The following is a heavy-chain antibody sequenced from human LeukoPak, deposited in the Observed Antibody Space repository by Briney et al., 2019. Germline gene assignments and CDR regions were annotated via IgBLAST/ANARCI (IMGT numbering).Heavy chain of an antibody. CDR1: GFTFSSYG. CDR3: AKDLELRYFDWLPSLGY. D-gene: IGHD3-9*01. Sequence: PGGSLRLSCAASGFTFSSYGMHWVRQAPGKGLEGVAVISYDGSNKYYADSVKGRFTISRDNSKTTLYLQMNSLRAEDTAVYYCAKDLELRYFDWLPSLGYWGQGTLVTVSS. V-gene: IGHV3-30*18. J-gene: IGHJ4*02. CDR2: ISYDGSNK.